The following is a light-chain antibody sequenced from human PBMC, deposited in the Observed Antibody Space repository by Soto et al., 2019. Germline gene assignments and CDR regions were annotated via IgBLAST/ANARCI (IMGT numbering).Light chain of an antibody. CDR3: VQYDEPPSRWT. CDR2: VAS. CDR1: QIVNSKY. Sequence: EIVLTQSPGTLSLSPGERGTVSCRASQIVNSKYLAWYQHRPGQAPRLLIYVASRSANGIPERFSGSASGTDFFLTINRLEPEDFAVYYCVQYDEPPSRWTFGQGTKV. V-gene: IGKV3-20*01. J-gene: IGKJ1*01.